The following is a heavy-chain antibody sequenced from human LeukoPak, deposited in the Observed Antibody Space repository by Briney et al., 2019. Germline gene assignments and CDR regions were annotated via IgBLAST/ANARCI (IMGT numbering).Heavy chain of an antibody. CDR2: ISGSGGST. CDR3: AKMLDYYGSGSFDY. CDR1: GFTFSSYA. Sequence: GGSLRLSCAASGFTFSSYAMSWVRQAPGKGLEWVSAISGSGGSTYYADSVKGRFTISRDNSKNTPYLQMNSLRAEDTAVYYCAKMLDYYGSGSFDYWGQGTLVTVSS. D-gene: IGHD3-10*01. J-gene: IGHJ4*02. V-gene: IGHV3-23*01.